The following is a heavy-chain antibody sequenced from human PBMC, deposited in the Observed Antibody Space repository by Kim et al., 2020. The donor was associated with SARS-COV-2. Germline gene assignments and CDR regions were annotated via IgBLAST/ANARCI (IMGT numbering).Heavy chain of an antibody. CDR3: ARERQLNY. D-gene: IGHD1-1*01. CDR2: SWYDGRNK. V-gene: IGHV3-33*08. Sequence: GGSLRLSCAASGFTFSNYAMSWVRQAPGKGLELVAVSWYDGRNKYYADSVKGRFTTSRDNSKNTLYLQMNSLRAEDTALNYCARERQLNYWGQGTMVTVSS. CDR1: GFTFSNYA. J-gene: IGHJ4*02.